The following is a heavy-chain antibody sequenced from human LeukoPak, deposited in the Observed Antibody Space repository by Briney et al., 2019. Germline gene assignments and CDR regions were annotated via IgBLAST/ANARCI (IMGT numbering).Heavy chain of an antibody. J-gene: IGHJ3*02. CDR1: GYTLTELS. CDR2: FDPEDGET. Sequence: ASVKVSCKVSGYTLTELSMHWVRQAPGKGLEWMGGFDPEDGETIYAPKFQGRVTMTEDTSTDTAYMELSSLRSEDTAVYYCATRLYYYDSSGYAFDIWGQGTMDTVSS. V-gene: IGHV1-24*01. CDR3: ATRLYYYDSSGYAFDI. D-gene: IGHD3-22*01.